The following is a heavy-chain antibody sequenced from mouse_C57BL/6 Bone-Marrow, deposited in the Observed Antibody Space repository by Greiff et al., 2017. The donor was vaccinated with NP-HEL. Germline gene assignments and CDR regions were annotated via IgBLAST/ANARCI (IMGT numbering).Heavy chain of an antibody. CDR1: GYTFTSYG. Sequence: LVESGAELARPGASVKLSCKASGYTFTSYGISWVKQRTGQGLEWIGEIYPRSGNTYYNEKFKGKATLTADKSSSTAYMELRSLTSEDSAVYFCARRNKLITTVVAKGYWGKGTTLTVSS. CDR3: ARRNKLITTVVAKGY. V-gene: IGHV1-81*01. D-gene: IGHD1-1*01. J-gene: IGHJ2*01. CDR2: IYPRSGNT.